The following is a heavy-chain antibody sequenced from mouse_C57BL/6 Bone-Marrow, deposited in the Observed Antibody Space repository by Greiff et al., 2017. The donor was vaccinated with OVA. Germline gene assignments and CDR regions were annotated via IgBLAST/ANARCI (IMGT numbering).Heavy chain of an antibody. CDR2: IYPGSGNT. V-gene: IGHV1-76*01. D-gene: IGHD2-4*01. Sequence: VQLQESGAELVRPGASVKLSCKASGYTFTDYYINWVKQRPGQGLEWIARIYPGSGNTYYNEKFKGKATLTAEKSSSTAYMQLSSLTSEDSAVYFCAREDYDGGYYAMDYWGQGTSVTVSS. CDR3: AREDYDGGYYAMDY. CDR1: GYTFTDYY. J-gene: IGHJ4*01.